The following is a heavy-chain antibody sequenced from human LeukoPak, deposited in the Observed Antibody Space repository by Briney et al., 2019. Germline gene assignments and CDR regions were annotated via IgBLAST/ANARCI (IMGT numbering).Heavy chain of an antibody. CDR3: TYYFDY. Sequence: GGSLRLSCAAWGFTFSKGWMSWVRQAPGKGLEWGGRMKSKTDGGTTDYAAPVKGRFTISRDDSKNTLYLQMNSLKTEDTAVYYCTYYFDYWGQGTLVTVSS. V-gene: IGHV3-15*01. CDR1: GFTFSKGW. CDR2: MKSKTDGGTT. J-gene: IGHJ4*02.